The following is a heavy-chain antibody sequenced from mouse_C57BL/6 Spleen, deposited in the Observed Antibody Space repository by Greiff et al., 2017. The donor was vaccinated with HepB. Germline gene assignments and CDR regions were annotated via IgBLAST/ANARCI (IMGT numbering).Heavy chain of an antibody. CDR3: ARSGVSHYYAMDY. D-gene: IGHD6-2*01. J-gene: IGHJ4*01. Sequence: VQLQQSGPELVKPGASVKISCKASGYTFTDYYMNWVKQSHGKSLEWIGDINPNNGGTSYNQKFKGKATLTVDKSSSTAYMELRSLTSEDSAVYYCARSGVSHYYAMDYWGQGTSVTVSS. CDR2: INPNNGGT. CDR1: GYTFTDYY. V-gene: IGHV1-26*01.